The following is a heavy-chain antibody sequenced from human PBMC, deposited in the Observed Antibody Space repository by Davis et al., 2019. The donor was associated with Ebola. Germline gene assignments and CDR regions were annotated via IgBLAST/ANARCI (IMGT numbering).Heavy chain of an antibody. CDR1: GGTFSRYT. V-gene: IGHV1-8*02. CDR3: ARDPEWGALDY. Sequence: ASVKVSCKASGGTFSRYTINWVRQATGQGLEWMGWMNPNSGNTGYAQKFQGRVTMTRNTSISTAYMEVSSLRAEDTAVYYCARDPEWGALDYWGQGTLVTVSS. J-gene: IGHJ4*02. CDR2: MNPNSGNT. D-gene: IGHD1-26*01.